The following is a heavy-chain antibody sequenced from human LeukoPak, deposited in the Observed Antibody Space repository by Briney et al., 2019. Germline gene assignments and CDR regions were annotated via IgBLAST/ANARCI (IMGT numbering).Heavy chain of an antibody. J-gene: IGHJ6*04. CDR3: ARGPPRDDWLFYYYYGMDV. CDR1: GDTFSSYA. Sequence: SVKVSCKASGDTFSSYAISWVRQAPGQGLEWMGGIIPIFGTANYAQKFQGRVTITADKSTSTAYMELSSLRSEDTAVYYCARGPPRDDWLFYYYYGMDVWGKGTTVTVSS. V-gene: IGHV1-69*06. CDR2: IIPIFGTA. D-gene: IGHD3-9*01.